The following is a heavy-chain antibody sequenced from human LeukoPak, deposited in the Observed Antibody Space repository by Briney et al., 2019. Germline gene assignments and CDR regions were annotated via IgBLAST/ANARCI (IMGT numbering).Heavy chain of an antibody. CDR3: ARGLYYDILTGYSPYYYYYYYMDV. CDR1: GGSFSGYY. J-gene: IGHJ6*03. Sequence: SETLSLTCAVYGGSFSGYYWSWIRQPPGKGLEWIGEINHSGSTNYNPSLKSRVTISVDTSKNQFSLKLSSVTAADTAVYYCARGLYYDILTGYSPYYYYYYYMDVWGKGTTVTVSS. CDR2: INHSGST. V-gene: IGHV4-34*01. D-gene: IGHD3-9*01.